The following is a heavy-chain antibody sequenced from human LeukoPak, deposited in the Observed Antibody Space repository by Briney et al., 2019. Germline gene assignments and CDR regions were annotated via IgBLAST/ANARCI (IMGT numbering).Heavy chain of an antibody. CDR2: INHSGST. Sequence: SETLSLTCAVYGGSFSGYYWSWIRQPPGKGLEWIGEINHSGSTNYNPSLKSRVTISVDTSKNQFSLKLSSVTAADTAVYYCARDGSGSSWYRVANWFDPWGQGTLVTVSS. CDR3: ARDGSGSSWYRVANWFDP. CDR1: GGSFSGYY. J-gene: IGHJ5*02. V-gene: IGHV4-34*01. D-gene: IGHD6-13*01.